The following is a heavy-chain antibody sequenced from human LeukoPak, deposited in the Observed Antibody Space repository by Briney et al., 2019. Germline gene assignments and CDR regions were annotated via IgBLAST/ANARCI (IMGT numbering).Heavy chain of an antibody. D-gene: IGHD3-10*01. Sequence: SETLSLTCAVYGGSFSGYCWSWIRQPPGKGLEWIGEINHSGSTNYNPSLKSRVTISVDTSKNQFSLKLSSVTAADTAVYYCASKTYYYGLADYWGQGTLVTVSS. J-gene: IGHJ4*02. CDR3: ASKTYYYGLADY. V-gene: IGHV4-34*01. CDR2: INHSGST. CDR1: GGSFSGYC.